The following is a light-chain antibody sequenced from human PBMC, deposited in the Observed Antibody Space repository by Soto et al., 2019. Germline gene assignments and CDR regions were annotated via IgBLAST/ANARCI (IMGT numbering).Light chain of an antibody. Sequence: DIQLTQSPSFLSASVGDRVTITCRASQDISSSLAWYQQKPGKAPKLLIYDASTLQTGVPSRFRGSGSGTEYTLTISSLQPEDFATYSCQQLASYPLGTFGGGTKVEIK. CDR1: QDISSS. CDR3: QQLASYPLGT. V-gene: IGKV1-9*01. CDR2: DAS. J-gene: IGKJ4*01.